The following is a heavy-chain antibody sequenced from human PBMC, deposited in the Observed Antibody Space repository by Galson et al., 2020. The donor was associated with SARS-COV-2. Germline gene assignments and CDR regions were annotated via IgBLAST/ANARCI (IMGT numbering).Heavy chain of an antibody. J-gene: IGHJ6*03. CDR1: GGTFITSA. CDR3: ARSYGWGTGAAARPDDYYHRDV. CDR2: IIPIFGAA. V-gene: IGHV1-69*01. D-gene: IGHD6-13*01. Sequence: KISCKASGGTFITSAISWVRQAPGQGLEWMGGIIPIFGAANYAQKFQGRVTITADESTSTAYMELSSLRSEDTAVYYCARSYGWGTGAAARPDDYYHRDVWGKGTTVTVSS.